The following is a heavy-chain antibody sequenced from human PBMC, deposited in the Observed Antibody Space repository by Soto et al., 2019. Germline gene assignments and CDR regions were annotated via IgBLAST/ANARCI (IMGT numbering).Heavy chain of an antibody. CDR1: GDSISNLDYF. V-gene: IGHV4-30-4*01. D-gene: IGHD7-27*01. J-gene: IGHJ5*01. CDR3: ARGRYCLTGRCFPNWFDS. Sequence: SETLSLTCSVSGDSISNLDYFWAWIRQPPGQALEYIGYIYKSATTYYDPSFESRVAISVDTSKSQFSLNVTSVTASDTAVYFCARGRYCLTGRCFPNWFDSWGQGALVTVSS. CDR2: IYKSATT.